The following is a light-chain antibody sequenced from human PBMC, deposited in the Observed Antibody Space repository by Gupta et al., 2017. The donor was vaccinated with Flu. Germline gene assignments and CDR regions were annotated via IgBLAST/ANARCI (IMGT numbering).Light chain of an antibody. CDR3: HQRSSWPPLT. V-gene: IGKV3-11*01. J-gene: IGKJ4*01. CDR1: QSVFAY. CDR2: DAS. Sequence: DTLSLSPGNSATLSCTASQSVFAYLAWYQHKPGQAPRLLIYDASTRAPGVPARFSGSGYGTEFTLSISSLEPEDFAVYYCHQRSSWPPLTFGGGTKVEI.